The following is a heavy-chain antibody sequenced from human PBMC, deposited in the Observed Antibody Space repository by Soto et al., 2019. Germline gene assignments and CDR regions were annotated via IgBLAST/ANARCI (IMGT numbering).Heavy chain of an antibody. V-gene: IGHV3-33*01. CDR1: GFTFSSYG. CDR3: AREPAGPDPYYYGLDV. Sequence: GGSLRLSCAASGFTFSSYGMHWVRQAPGKGLEWVAVIWYDGSNKYYADSVKGRFTISRDNSKSTLYLQMNSLRAEDTAVYYCAREPAGPDPYYYGLDVWGQGTTVTVSS. J-gene: IGHJ6*02. CDR2: IWYDGSNK.